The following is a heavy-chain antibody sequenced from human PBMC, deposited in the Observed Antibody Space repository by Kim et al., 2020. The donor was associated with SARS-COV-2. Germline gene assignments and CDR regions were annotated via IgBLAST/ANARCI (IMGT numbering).Heavy chain of an antibody. V-gene: IGHV4-61*01. CDR2: IYYSGST. CDR3: ARDEDYYGSGSQFDP. J-gene: IGHJ5*02. Sequence: SETLSLTCTVSGGSVSSGSYYWSWIRQPPGKGLEWIGYIYYSGSTNYNPSLKSRVTISVDTSKNQFSLKLSSVTAADTAVYYCARDEDYYGSGSQFDPWGQGTLVTVSS. CDR1: GGSVSSGSYY. D-gene: IGHD3-10*01.